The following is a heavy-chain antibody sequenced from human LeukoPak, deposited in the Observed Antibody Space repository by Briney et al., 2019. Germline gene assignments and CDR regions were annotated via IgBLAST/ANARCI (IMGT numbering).Heavy chain of an antibody. V-gene: IGHV1-2*02. CDR3: ARGLRDGYNLNYFDY. D-gene: IGHD5-24*01. CDR2: INPNSGGT. CDR1: GYTFTGYY. Sequence: ASVKVSCKASGYTFTGYYMHWVRQAPGQGLEWMGWINPNSGGTNYAQKFQGRVTMTRNTSISTAYMELSSLRSEDTAVYYCARGLRDGYNLNYFDYWGQGTLVTVSS. J-gene: IGHJ4*02.